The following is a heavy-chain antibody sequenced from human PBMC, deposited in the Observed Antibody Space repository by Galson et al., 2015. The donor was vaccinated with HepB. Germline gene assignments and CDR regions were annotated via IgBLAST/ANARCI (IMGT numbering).Heavy chain of an antibody. J-gene: IGHJ3*02. CDR1: GGSISSSSYY. V-gene: IGHV4-39*07. D-gene: IGHD3-22*01. CDR2: IYYSGST. Sequence: SETLSLTCTISGGSISSSSYYWGWIRQPPGKGLEWIGSIYYSGSTYYNPSLKSRVTISVDTSKNQFSLKLSSVTAADTAVYYCARRSYYYDSSGYRGNAFDIWGQGTMVTVSS. CDR3: ARRSYYYDSSGYRGNAFDI.